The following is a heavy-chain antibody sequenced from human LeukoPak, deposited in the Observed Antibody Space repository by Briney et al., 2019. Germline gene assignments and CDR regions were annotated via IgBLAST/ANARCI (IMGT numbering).Heavy chain of an antibody. CDR3: ARHDYAGNSGDY. CDR1: GVTFSSYI. CDR2: IGTSSSII. V-gene: IGHV3-48*02. D-gene: IGHD4-23*01. Sequence: GGSLRLSCAASGVTFSSYIMNWVRQPPGKGLEWVSYIGTSSSIIYYADSVKGRFTISRDNAKNSLCLQMNSLRDEDTAVYYCARHDYAGNSGDYWGQGTLVTVSS. J-gene: IGHJ4*02.